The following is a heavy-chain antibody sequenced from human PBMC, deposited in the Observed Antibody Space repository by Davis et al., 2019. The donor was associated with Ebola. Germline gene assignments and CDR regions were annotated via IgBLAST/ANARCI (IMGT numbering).Heavy chain of an antibody. CDR3: VGQLAPKWFDP. J-gene: IGHJ5*02. D-gene: IGHD3-3*02. Sequence: GESLKISCAAPGFTFSSYWMHWVRQAPGKGLVWVSRINSDGSITSYADSVKGRFTISRDNVKNMLFLQMNSLRVEDTAAYFCVGQLAPKWFDPWGQGTLVTVSS. CDR2: INSDGSIT. CDR1: GFTFSSYW. V-gene: IGHV3-74*01.